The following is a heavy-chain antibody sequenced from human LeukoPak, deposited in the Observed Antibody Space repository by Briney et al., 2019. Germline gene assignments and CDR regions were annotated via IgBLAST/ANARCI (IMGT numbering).Heavy chain of an antibody. CDR3: AREGIIYCSSTSCYTVFDY. CDR2: IYTSGST. D-gene: IGHD2-2*02. J-gene: IGHJ4*02. CDR1: GGSISSGRYY. V-gene: IGHV4-61*02. Sequence: SETLSLTCTVSGGSISSGRYYWSWIRQPAGKGLEWIGRIYTSGSTNYNPSLKSRVTISVDTSKNQFSLKLSSVTAADTAVYYCAREGIIYCSSTSCYTVFDYWGQGTLVTVSS.